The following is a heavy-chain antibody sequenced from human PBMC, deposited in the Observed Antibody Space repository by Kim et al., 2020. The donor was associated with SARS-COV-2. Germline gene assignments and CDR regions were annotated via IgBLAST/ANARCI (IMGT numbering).Heavy chain of an antibody. Sequence: GGSLRLSCAASGFTFSSYWMHWVRQAPGKGLVWVSRINSDGSSTSYADSVKGRFTISRDNAKNTLYLQMNSLRAEDTAVYYCARDRGWNYVSNWFDPWGQGTLVTVSS. V-gene: IGHV3-74*01. D-gene: IGHD1-7*01. J-gene: IGHJ5*02. CDR2: INSDGSST. CDR1: GFTFSSYW. CDR3: ARDRGWNYVSNWFDP.